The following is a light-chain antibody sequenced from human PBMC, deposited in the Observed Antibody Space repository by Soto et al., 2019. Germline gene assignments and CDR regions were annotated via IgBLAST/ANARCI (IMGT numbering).Light chain of an antibody. CDR1: QSVRSSH. CDR2: GAS. J-gene: IGKJ4*01. CDR3: QQYNSWPLT. V-gene: IGKV3-20*01. Sequence: EIAWTQSPGTLSLSPGARATLSWRASQSVRSSHLAWPQQMPGQAPRLLIYGASSRATGIPARFSGSGSGTEFTLTISSLQSEDFAVYYCQQYNSWPLTFGGGTKVDI.